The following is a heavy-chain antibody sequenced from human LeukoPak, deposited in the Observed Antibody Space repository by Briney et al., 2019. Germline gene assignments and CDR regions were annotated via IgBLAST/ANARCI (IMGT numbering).Heavy chain of an antibody. CDR3: AKRGGYYDAFDI. Sequence: PGGSLRLSCAASGFTFSSYAMSWVRQAPGKGLEWVSDISASGGSTYYADSVKGRFTISRDNSKNTLYLQMNSLRAEDTAVYYCAKRGGYYDAFDIWGQGTMVTVSS. CDR1: GFTFSSYA. CDR2: ISASGGST. V-gene: IGHV3-23*01. J-gene: IGHJ3*02. D-gene: IGHD1-26*01.